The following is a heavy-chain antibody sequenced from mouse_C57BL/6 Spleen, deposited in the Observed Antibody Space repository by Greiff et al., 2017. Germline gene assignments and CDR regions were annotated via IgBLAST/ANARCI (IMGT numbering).Heavy chain of an antibody. D-gene: IGHD2-9*01. CDR3: TTPPTMVTTGPYYYAMDY. CDR2: IDPEDGDT. J-gene: IGHJ4*01. Sequence: VQLQQSGAELVRPGASVKLSCTASGFNIKDYYMHWVKQRPEQGLEWIGRIDPEDGDTEYAPQFQGKATMTADTSSNTAYLQLSSLTSEDTAVYYCTTPPTMVTTGPYYYAMDYWGQGTSVTVSS. CDR1: GFNIKDYY. V-gene: IGHV14-1*01.